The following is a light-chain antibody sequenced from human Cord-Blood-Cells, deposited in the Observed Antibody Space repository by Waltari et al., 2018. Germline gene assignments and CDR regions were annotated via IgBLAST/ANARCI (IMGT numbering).Light chain of an antibody. J-gene: IGLJ1*01. CDR2: EVS. Sequence: QPALTPPPSAPGSSGQSVTISCTATSSDVGGYSYVSWYQQHPGKAPKLMIYEVSKRRSGVPDRFAGSKAGNTASLTVSGLQAEDEADYYGSSYAGSNNYVFGTGTKVTVL. V-gene: IGLV2-8*01. CDR3: SSYAGSNNYV. CDR1: SSDVGGYSY.